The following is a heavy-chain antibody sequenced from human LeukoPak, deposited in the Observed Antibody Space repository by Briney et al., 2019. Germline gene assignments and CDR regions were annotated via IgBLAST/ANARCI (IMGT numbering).Heavy chain of an antibody. Sequence: GESLKISCKDSGYLFTSYWTAWVRQRPGKGLEWMGIIYPGDSDTRYSPSFQGQVTISADTSINTAYLHWSSLKASDTAIYYCARQDGSGTYDAFDVWGQGTMVTV. CDR3: ARQDGSGTYDAFDV. J-gene: IGHJ3*01. V-gene: IGHV5-51*01. CDR2: IYPGDSDT. D-gene: IGHD3-10*01. CDR1: GYLFTSYW.